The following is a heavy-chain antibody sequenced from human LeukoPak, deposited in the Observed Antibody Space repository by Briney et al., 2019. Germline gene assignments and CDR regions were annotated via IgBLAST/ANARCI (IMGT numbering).Heavy chain of an antibody. CDR2: ISYDGSNK. V-gene: IGHV3-30*18. CDR3: AKDPYDSSGYYFPGAFHI. Sequence: GGSLRLSCAASGFTSSSYGMHWVRQAPGKGLEWVAVISYDGSNKYYADSVKGRFTISRDNSKNTLYLQMNSLRAEDTAVYYCAKDPYDSSGYYFPGAFHIWGQGTMVTVSS. CDR1: GFTSSSYG. J-gene: IGHJ3*02. D-gene: IGHD3-22*01.